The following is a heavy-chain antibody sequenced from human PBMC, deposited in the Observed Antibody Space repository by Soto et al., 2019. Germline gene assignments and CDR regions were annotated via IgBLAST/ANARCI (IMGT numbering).Heavy chain of an antibody. CDR3: ARWGIAAGDY. CDR2: IWYDGSNK. V-gene: IGHV3-33*01. J-gene: IGHJ4*02. Sequence: QVQLVESGGGVVQPGRSLRLSCAASGFTFSSYGMHWVRQAPGKGLEWVAVIWYDGSNKYYADSVKGRFTISRDNSKKTLYLQMNSLRAEDTAVYYCARWGIAAGDYWGKGTLVTVYS. CDR1: GFTFSSYG. D-gene: IGHD6-13*01.